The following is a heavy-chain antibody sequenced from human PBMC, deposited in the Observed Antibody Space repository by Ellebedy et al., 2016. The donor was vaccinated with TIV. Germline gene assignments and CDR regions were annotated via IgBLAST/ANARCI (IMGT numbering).Heavy chain of an antibody. CDR1: GGSISSSSYY. CDR3: ARGASSTSCYEG. D-gene: IGHD2-2*01. CDR2: INHSGST. Sequence: SETLSLTXTVSGGSISSSSYYWSWIRQPPGKGLEWIGEINHSGSTNYNPSLKSRVTISVDTSKNQFSLKLSSVTAADTAVYYCARGASSTSCYEGWGQGTLVTVSS. V-gene: IGHV4-39*07. J-gene: IGHJ4*02.